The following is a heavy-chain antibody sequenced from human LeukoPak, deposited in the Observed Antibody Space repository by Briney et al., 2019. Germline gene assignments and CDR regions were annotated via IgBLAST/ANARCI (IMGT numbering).Heavy chain of an antibody. D-gene: IGHD3-3*01. CDR2: ISYDGSNK. CDR1: GFTFSSYA. V-gene: IGHV3-30*14. CDR3: AKENYYDFWSGYYNN. J-gene: IGHJ4*02. Sequence: GGSLRLSCAASGFTFSSYAMHWVRQAPGKGLEWVAVISYDGSNKYYADSVKGRFTISRDNSKNTLYLQMNNLRADDTAVYYCAKENYYDFWSGYYNNWGQGTLVTVSS.